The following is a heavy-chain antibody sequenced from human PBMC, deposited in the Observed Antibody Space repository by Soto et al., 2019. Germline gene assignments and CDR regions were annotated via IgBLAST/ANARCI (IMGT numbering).Heavy chain of an antibody. D-gene: IGHD3-16*01. CDR2: IIPMFGTI. J-gene: IGHJ6*02. Sequence: QVQLVQSGAEVKKPGSSVKVSCKASGGTFSSHAINWVRQAPGQGLEWMGYIIPMFGTIDYARKFQGRVTITADEPTSXXVXEXXILRTEDTAVYYCAREPGGQAYVRGSPQYHDGMDVWGQGPTVTVSS. CDR3: AREPGGQAYVRGSPQYHDGMDV. V-gene: IGHV1-69*12. CDR1: GGTFSSHA.